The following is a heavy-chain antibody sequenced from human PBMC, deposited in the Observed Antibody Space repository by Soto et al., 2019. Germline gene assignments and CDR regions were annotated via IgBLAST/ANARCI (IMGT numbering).Heavy chain of an antibody. J-gene: IGHJ2*01. D-gene: IGHD6-6*01. Sequence: QVQLVQSGAEVKKPGSSVKVSCKASGGTFSSYAISWVRQAPGQGLEWMGGIIPIFGTANYAQKFQGRVTITGDESTDTAHMGLSSLRSEDTAVYYWARQGPSRSPPEPPPPYFDLWGRGTLVTVSS. CDR1: GGTFSSYA. CDR3: ARQGPSRSPPEPPPPYFDL. CDR2: IIPIFGTA. V-gene: IGHV1-69*01.